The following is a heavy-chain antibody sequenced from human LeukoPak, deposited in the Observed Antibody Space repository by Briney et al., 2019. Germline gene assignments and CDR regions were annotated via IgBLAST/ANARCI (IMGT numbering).Heavy chain of an antibody. D-gene: IGHD3-10*01. CDR2: IYYSGST. J-gene: IGHJ1*01. V-gene: IGHV4-39*01. CDR1: GGSISSSSYY. Sequence: TSETLSLTCTVSGGSISSSSYYWGWIRQPPGKGLEWIGSIYYSGSTYYNPSLKSRVTISVDTSKNQFSLKLSSVTAADTAVYYCALIRVWRYFQHWGQGTLVTVSS. CDR3: ALIRVWRYFQH.